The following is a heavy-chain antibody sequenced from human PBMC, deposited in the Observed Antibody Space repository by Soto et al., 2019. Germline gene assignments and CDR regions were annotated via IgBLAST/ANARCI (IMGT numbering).Heavy chain of an antibody. CDR2: ITGSGGTT. J-gene: IGHJ1*01. CDR3: AKAGRGAEHFQH. V-gene: IGHV3-23*01. Sequence: EVQVLESGGDLVQPGGSLRLSCAASGFTFSTYSMSWVRQAPGTGLEWVSAITGSGGTTSYADSVKGRFPISRDNSKNTLNRQMTSLRADDTAVYYGAKAGRGAEHFQHWGQGTLVTVSS. CDR1: GFTFSTYS.